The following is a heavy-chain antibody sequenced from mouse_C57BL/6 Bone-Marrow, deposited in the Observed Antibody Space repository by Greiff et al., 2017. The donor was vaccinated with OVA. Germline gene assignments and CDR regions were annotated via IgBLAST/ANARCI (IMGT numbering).Heavy chain of an antibody. V-gene: IGHV1-80*01. CDR2: IYPGDGDT. D-gene: IGHD2-4*01. CDR1: GYAFSSYW. Sequence: QVQLQQSGAELVKPGASVKISCKASGYAFSSYWMNWVKQRPGKGLEWIGQIYPGDGDTNYNGKFKGKAPLTADKSSSTAYMPLSSLPSEISAVYVGKVPFYYDYELFDVWGTGTTVTVSS. J-gene: IGHJ1*03. CDR3: KVPFYYDYELFDV.